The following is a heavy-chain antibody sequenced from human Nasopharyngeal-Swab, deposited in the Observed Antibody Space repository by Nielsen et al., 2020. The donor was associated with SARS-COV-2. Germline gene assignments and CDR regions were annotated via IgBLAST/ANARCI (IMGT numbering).Heavy chain of an antibody. CDR3: ARLDFRLGDDF. V-gene: IGHV4-39*01. Sequence: SETLSLTCTVSGGSIRNSSYYWGWIRQPPGKGLEWIGNVYYSGSTYYNPSLKSRVTISVDTSKNQFSLELSSVTTADTAVYYCARLDFRLGDDFWGQGALVTVSS. D-gene: IGHD3/OR15-3a*01. J-gene: IGHJ4*02. CDR2: VYYSGST. CDR1: GGSIRNSSYY.